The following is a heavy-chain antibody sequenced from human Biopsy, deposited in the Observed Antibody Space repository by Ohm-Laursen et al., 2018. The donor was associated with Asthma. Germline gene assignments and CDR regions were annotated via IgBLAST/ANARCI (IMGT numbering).Heavy chain of an antibody. Sequence: SLRLSCSASGFTFSIYDIHWVRQAPGKGLEWVAVISYDGGNKFYGDSVKGRFTLSRDNSRNTLHLQMNSLRVEDTAIYYCARTHERWTSIQDDALDIWGQGTMVIVSS. J-gene: IGHJ3*02. V-gene: IGHV3-30*03. D-gene: IGHD4-23*01. CDR3: ARTHERWTSIQDDALDI. CDR1: GFTFSIYD. CDR2: ISYDGGNK.